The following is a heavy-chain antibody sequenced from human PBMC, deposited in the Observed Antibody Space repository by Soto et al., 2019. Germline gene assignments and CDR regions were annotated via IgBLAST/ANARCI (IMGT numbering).Heavy chain of an antibody. CDR3: ARLNGDYAKFDY. V-gene: IGHV4-59*08. CDR1: GGSISSYY. CDR2: IYYSGST. D-gene: IGHD4-17*01. Sequence: QVQLQESGPGLVKPSETLSLTCTVSGGSISSYYWSWIRQPPGKGLEWIGYIYYSGSTNYNPSLKSRVTITVDTSKNQFSLKLSFVTAADTAVYYGARLNGDYAKFDYWGQGTLVTVSS. J-gene: IGHJ4*02.